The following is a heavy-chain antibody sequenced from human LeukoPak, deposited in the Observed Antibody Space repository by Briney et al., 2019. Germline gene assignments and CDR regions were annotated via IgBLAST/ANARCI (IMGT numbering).Heavy chain of an antibody. CDR1: GFTFSSYA. D-gene: IGHD3-3*01. Sequence: GGSLRLSCAASGFTFSSYAMSWVRQAPGKGLEWVSAISGSGGSTYYADSVKGRFTIFRDNSKNTLYLQMNSLRAEDTAVYYCARDHDFWSGGGYWGQGTLVTVSS. CDR2: ISGSGGST. CDR3: ARDHDFWSGGGY. J-gene: IGHJ4*02. V-gene: IGHV3-23*01.